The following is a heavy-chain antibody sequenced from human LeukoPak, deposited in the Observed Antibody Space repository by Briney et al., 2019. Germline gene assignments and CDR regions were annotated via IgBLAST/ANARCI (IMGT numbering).Heavy chain of an antibody. CDR3: AREGTFGDYRASGDH. CDR2: IKQDGSQK. V-gene: IGHV3-7*03. J-gene: IGHJ4*02. CDR1: GFTFSTYW. D-gene: IGHD2-21*02. Sequence: GGSLRLSCEASGFTFSTYWMKWVRQAPGKGLEWVANIKQDGSQKYYVDSAKGRFIISRDNAKNSLYLQMNSVRAEDTAVYYCAREGTFGDYRASGDHWGQGALVTVSS.